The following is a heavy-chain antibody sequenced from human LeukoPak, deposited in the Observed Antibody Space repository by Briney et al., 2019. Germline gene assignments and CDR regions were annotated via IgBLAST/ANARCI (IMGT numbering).Heavy chain of an antibody. V-gene: IGHV3-21*01. CDR3: ARRSYDYVWGSYPLGD. D-gene: IGHD3-16*02. Sequence: GGSLRLSCSASGFTFSSYSMNWVRQAPGKGLEWVSSISSSSSYIYYADSVKGRFTISRDNAKNSLYLQMNSLRAEDTAVYYCARRSYDYVWGSYPLGDWGQGTLVTVSS. J-gene: IGHJ4*02. CDR1: GFTFSSYS. CDR2: ISSSSSYI.